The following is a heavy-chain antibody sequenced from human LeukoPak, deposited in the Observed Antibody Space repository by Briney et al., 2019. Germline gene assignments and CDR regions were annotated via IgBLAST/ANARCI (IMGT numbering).Heavy chain of an antibody. D-gene: IGHD5-12*01. CDR1: GGSVTDYY. CDR3: ARDGYSGSDAL. Sequence: PSETLSLTCTVSGGSVTDYYWSWIRQSPGKGLEWIGYIYYTGTSYNPSLKSRVTISADTSKNQFSLKLSSVTAADTAVYYCARDGYSGSDALWGQGTLVTVSS. V-gene: IGHV4-59*02. CDR2: IYYTGT. J-gene: IGHJ4*02.